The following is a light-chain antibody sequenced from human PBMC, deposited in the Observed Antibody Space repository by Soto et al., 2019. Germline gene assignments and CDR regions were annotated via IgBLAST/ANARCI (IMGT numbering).Light chain of an antibody. CDR1: QSVSSSY. Sequence: EIVLTQSPGTLSLSPGERATLSCRASQSVSSSYLAWYQQKPGQAPRLLIYGASSRATGIPDRFSGSGSGTAFTLPISSLEPADFAVYYCQQYGSSLFTFGPGTNVDIK. CDR3: QQYGSSLFT. V-gene: IGKV3-20*01. J-gene: IGKJ3*01. CDR2: GAS.